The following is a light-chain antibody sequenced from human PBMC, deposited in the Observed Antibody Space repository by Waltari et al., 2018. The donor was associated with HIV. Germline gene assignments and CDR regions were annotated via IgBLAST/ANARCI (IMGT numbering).Light chain of an antibody. CDR1: TIASYQ. Sequence: SYELTQPPSVSVAPGQTATVTFGGATIASYQVHWYQQKPGQAPVLVVYGDSERPSGIPERFAGSNSDNTATLTISRVAAGDEAAYYCQVWDTFSDRYVFGAGTEVTVL. CDR2: GDS. CDR3: QVWDTFSDRYV. J-gene: IGLJ1*01. V-gene: IGLV3-21*02.